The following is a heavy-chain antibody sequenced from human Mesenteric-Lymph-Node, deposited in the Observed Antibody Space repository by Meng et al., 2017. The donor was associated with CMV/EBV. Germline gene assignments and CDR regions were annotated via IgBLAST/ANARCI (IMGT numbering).Heavy chain of an antibody. Sequence: GESLKISCAASGFTVSSKYMRWVRQAPGKGLEWVSVIYSCGSTYYADSVKGRFTISRDNSKNTLYLQMNSLRAEDTAVYYCARDRPLYYDFWSGSTFDYWGQGTLVTVSS. CDR2: IYSCGST. D-gene: IGHD3-3*01. J-gene: IGHJ4*02. V-gene: IGHV3-66*03. CDR1: GFTVSSKY. CDR3: ARDRPLYYDFWSGSTFDY.